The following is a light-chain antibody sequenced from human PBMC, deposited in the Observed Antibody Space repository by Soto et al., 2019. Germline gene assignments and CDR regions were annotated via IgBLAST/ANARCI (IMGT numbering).Light chain of an antibody. CDR3: QQFNNYPIT. V-gene: IGKV1D-13*01. Sequence: AIQLTQSPSSLSASVGDRVTITCRASQGISSALAWYQQKPGKAPKLLIYDASSLESGVPSSFSGRGSGTDFSLTISSLQREDFATYYCQQFNNYPITFGQGTRLEIK. J-gene: IGKJ5*01. CDR2: DAS. CDR1: QGISSA.